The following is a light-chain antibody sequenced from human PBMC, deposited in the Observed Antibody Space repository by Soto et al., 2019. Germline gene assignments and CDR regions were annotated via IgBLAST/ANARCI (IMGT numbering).Light chain of an antibody. J-gene: IGKJ1*01. CDR1: QSVSSSY. V-gene: IGKV3-20*01. Sequence: EIVLTQSPGTLSLSLGERATLSCRASQSVSSSYLAWYQQKPGQAPRLLIYGASSRATGIPDRFSGSASGTDFTLTISRLEPEDFAVYYCQQYGSSPWTFGQGTKVEIK. CDR2: GAS. CDR3: QQYGSSPWT.